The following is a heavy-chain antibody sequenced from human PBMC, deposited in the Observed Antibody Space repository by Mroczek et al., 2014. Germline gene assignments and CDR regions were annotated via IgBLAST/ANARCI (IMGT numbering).Heavy chain of an antibody. D-gene: IGHD6-19*01. Sequence: VQLWRRPRTGEAFGDPALTCTVSGGSISSTLELDPAARRKGLEWIGRIYTHGSTNXTLPQESSXHVSRHVQEPVXLKLSSVTAADTAVYYCARGRIAVAGXGAYNWFDPWGQGTLVTVSS. CDR2: IYTHGST. V-gene: IGHV4-4*07. J-gene: IGHJ5*02. CDR3: ARGRIAVAGXGAYNWFDP. CDR1: GGSISST.